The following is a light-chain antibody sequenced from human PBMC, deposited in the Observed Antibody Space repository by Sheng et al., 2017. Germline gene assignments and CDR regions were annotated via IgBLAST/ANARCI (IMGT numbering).Light chain of an antibody. Sequence: EVVLTQSPGTLSLSPGERATLSCRASQSIYRNYLAWYQQKPGQAPRVLIYTASSRASDCPDRFSGSGSGTDFTLTISRLEPEDFAVYYCQQYGSSPWTFGRGTKVEIK. V-gene: IGKV3-20*01. CDR3: QQYGSSPWT. CDR2: TAS. J-gene: IGKJ1*01. CDR1: QSIYRNY.